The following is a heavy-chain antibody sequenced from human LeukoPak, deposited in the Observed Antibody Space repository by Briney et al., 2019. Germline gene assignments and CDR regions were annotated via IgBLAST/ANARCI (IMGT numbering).Heavy chain of an antibody. Sequence: GGSLRLSCEASGFIFSTYGMSWVRQAPGKGFEWVSSITGIGLHTYYADSVKGRFTISRDNSKNTVYLQMNSLQAEDTAVYYCAKAVRGPLTWGQGTLVTVSS. CDR3: AKAVRGPLT. J-gene: IGHJ5*02. D-gene: IGHD3-10*01. V-gene: IGHV3-23*01. CDR2: ITGIGLHT. CDR1: GFIFSTYG.